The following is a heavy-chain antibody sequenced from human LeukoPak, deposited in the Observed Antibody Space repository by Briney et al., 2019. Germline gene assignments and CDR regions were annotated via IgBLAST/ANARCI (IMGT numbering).Heavy chain of an antibody. CDR3: ARHLRVCSSTSCYYYYYMDV. J-gene: IGHJ6*03. D-gene: IGHD2-2*01. V-gene: IGHV4-4*09. Sequence: SETLSLTCTVSGGSISSYYWSWIRQPPGKGLEWIGYIYTSGSTNYNPSLKSRVTISVDTSKNQFSLKLSSVTAADTAVYYCARHLRVCSSTSCYYYYYMDVWGKGTTVTVSS. CDR1: GGSISSYY. CDR2: IYTSGST.